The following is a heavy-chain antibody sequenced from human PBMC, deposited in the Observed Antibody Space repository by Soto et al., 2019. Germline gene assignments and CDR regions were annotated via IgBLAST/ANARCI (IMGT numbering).Heavy chain of an antibody. Sequence: EVQLVESGGGLVKPGGSLRLSCAASGFTLSTYRMNWVRQAPGKGPEWVSCITGGSDYIYYADSVKGRFTISRDNAKNSLSLQMITLRAEDTAVYYCVRDRRPSSTRATGWFDPWGQGTLVT. CDR1: GFTLSTYR. J-gene: IGHJ5*02. V-gene: IGHV3-21*06. CDR2: ITGGSDYI. D-gene: IGHD2-2*01. CDR3: VRDRRPSSTRATGWFDP.